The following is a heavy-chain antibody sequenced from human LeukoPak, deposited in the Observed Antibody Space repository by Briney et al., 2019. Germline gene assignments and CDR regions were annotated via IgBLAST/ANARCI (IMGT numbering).Heavy chain of an antibody. D-gene: IGHD1/OR15-1a*01. CDR1: EFPFSDSW. Sequence: PGGSLRLSCAVSEFPFSDSWMYWVRQAPGKGLEGVANIKKDGSGISYVDSVQGRFIISRDNAKNSLYLQMNSLRVEDTAVYFCAGGNSMNVWGKVTAVTVSS. V-gene: IGHV3-7*03. CDR2: IKKDGSGI. CDR3: AGGNSMNV. J-gene: IGHJ6*04.